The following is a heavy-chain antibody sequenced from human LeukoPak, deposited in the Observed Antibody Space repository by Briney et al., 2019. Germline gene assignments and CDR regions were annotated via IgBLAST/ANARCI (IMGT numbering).Heavy chain of an antibody. CDR3: ARATSMAGISDLFDY. CDR1: GGSISSYY. D-gene: IGHD6-19*01. CDR2: IYYSGST. J-gene: IGHJ4*02. Sequence: SETLSLTCTVSGGSISSYYWSWIRQPPGKGLEWIGYIYYSGSTNYNPSLKSRVTISVDTSKNQFSLKLSSVTAADTAVYYCARATSMAGISDLFDYWGQGTLVTVSS. V-gene: IGHV4-59*01.